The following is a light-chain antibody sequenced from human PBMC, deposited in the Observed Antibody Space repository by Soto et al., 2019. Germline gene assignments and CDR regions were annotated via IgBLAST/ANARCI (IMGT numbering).Light chain of an antibody. Sequence: DIPTTQSPSTLSAYVGDRVTIPCRASQTISSWLAWYQQKPGKAPKLLIYKASTLKSGVPSRFSGSGSGTEFTLTISSLQPDDFATYYCQLYNSYSEAFGQGTMVDVK. CDR1: QTISSW. CDR2: KAS. V-gene: IGKV1-5*03. CDR3: QLYNSYSEA. J-gene: IGKJ1*01.